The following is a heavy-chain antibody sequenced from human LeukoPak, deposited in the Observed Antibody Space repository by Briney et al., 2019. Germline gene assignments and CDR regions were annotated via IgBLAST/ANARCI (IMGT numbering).Heavy chain of an antibody. CDR2: FDPEDGET. CDR3: ATXXXYGSGSYLYWYFDL. D-gene: IGHD3-10*01. J-gene: IGHJ2*01. CDR1: GCTLTELS. V-gene: IGHV1-24*01. Sequence: ASVTVSCKVSGCTLTELSMHWVRQAPGKGGEWMGGFDPEDGETIYAQKFQGRVTMTEDTSTDTAYMELSSLRSEDTAVYYCATXXXYGSGSYLYWYFDLWGRGTLVTVSS.